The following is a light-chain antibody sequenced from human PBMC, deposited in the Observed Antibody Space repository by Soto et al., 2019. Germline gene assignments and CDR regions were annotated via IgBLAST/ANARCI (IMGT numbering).Light chain of an antibody. CDR1: QSVSTDY. CDR2: AAS. V-gene: IGKV3-20*01. J-gene: IGKJ2*01. Sequence: EIVLTQSPGTLSLSPGERATLSCRASQSVSTDYLAWYRQKPGQAPRLLIYAASSRATGIPDRFSGSGSGTDFTLTISRLEPEDFAVNYCQQYDRSLYTFGQGTKLEIK. CDR3: QQYDRSLYT.